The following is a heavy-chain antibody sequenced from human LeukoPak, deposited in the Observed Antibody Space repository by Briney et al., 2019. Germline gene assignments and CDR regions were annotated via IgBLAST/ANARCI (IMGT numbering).Heavy chain of an antibody. V-gene: IGHV3-7*01. CDR2: IKQDGSEK. CDR3: ARGLNWFDP. Sequence: GESLKISCKGSGYSFTSYWIGWVRQAPGKGLEWVANIKQDGSEKFYVDSVKGRFTISRDNAKNSLYLQMSSLRAEDTAVYYCARGLNWFDPWGQGTLVTVSS. J-gene: IGHJ5*02. CDR1: GYSFTSYW.